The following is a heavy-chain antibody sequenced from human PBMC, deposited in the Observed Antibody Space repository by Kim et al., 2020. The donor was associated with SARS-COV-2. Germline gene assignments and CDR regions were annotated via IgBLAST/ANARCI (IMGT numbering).Heavy chain of an antibody. Sequence: GGSLRLSCAASGFTFSSYAMSWVRQAPGKGLEWVSAISGSGGSTYYADSVKGRFTISRDNSKNTLYLQMNSLRAEDTAVYYCAKGTLRYFDWLPRIAWFDPWGQGTLVTVSS. J-gene: IGHJ5*02. D-gene: IGHD3-9*01. CDR1: GFTFSSYA. CDR2: ISGSGGST. V-gene: IGHV3-23*01. CDR3: AKGTLRYFDWLPRIAWFDP.